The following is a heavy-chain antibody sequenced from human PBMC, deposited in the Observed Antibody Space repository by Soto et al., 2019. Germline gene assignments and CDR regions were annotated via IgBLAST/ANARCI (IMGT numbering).Heavy chain of an antibody. Sequence: QVQLVQSGAEVKKPGASVKVSCKASGYIFSNYGFTWVRQAPGQGREWMGWISTDNSNTNYAQRFQGRVTMTTDTSTNTAYMELRNLRSDDTAVYFCARSIGLPPVVGYFFDYWGQGTLVTVSS. CDR3: ARSIGLPPVVGYFFDY. D-gene: IGHD6-19*01. CDR1: GYIFSNYG. J-gene: IGHJ4*02. V-gene: IGHV1-18*01. CDR2: ISTDNSNT.